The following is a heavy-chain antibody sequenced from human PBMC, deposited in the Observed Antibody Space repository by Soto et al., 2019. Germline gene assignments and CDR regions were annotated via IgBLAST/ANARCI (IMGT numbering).Heavy chain of an antibody. D-gene: IGHD2-21*02. J-gene: IGHJ4*02. CDR3: APWGDEENFDY. CDR2: ISYDGSNK. Sequence: QVQLVESGGGVVQPGRSLRLSCAASGFTFSSYGMHWVRQAPGKGLEWVAVISYDGSNKYYADSVKGRFTISRDNSKNTLYLQMNSLRAEDTAVYYCAPWGDEENFDYWGQGTLGTVSA. CDR1: GFTFSSYG. V-gene: IGHV3-30*03.